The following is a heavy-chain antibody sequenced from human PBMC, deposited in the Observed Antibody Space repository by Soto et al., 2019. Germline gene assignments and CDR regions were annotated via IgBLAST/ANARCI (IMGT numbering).Heavy chain of an antibody. CDR1: GFTFSSYS. D-gene: IGHD6-19*01. CDR3: AKDQSRIEVAGTGSDFDD. V-gene: IGHV3-23*01. CDR2: ISGSGGST. Sequence: XGSLRLSCAASGFTFSSYSMSWVRQAPGKGLEWVSAISGSGGSTYYADSVKGRFTISRDNSKNTLYLQMNSLRAEDTAVYYCAKDQSRIEVAGTGSDFDDWGQGTLVTVSS. J-gene: IGHJ4*02.